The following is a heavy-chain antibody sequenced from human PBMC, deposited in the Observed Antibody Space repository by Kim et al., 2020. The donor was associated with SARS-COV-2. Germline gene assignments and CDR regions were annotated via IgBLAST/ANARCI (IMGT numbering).Heavy chain of an antibody. Sequence: YYSTSLKTRLTISKDTSKNQVVLTMTNMDPVDTATYYCARILNDSGYFDYWGQGTLVTVSS. D-gene: IGHD1-26*01. J-gene: IGHJ4*02. CDR3: ARILNDSGYFDY. V-gene: IGHV2-70*01.